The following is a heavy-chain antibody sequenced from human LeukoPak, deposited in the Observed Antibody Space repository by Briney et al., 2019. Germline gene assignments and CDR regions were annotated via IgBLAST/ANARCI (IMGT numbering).Heavy chain of an antibody. D-gene: IGHD1-26*01. V-gene: IGHV4-59*01. CDR2: IYYSGST. CDR1: GGSISSYY. Sequence: SETLSLTCTVSGGSISSYYWSWIRQPPGKGLEWIGYIYYSGSTNYNPSLKSRVTISVDTSKNQFSLKLSSVTAADTAVYYCARGRSGSRAVDYWGQGTLVTVSS. CDR3: ARGRSGSRAVDY. J-gene: IGHJ4*02.